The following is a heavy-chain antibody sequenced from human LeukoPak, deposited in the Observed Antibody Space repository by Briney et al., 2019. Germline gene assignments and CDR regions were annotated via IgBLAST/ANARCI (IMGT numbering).Heavy chain of an antibody. J-gene: IGHJ4*02. CDR1: GFTFNNAW. CDR3: TTRVVATNDY. Sequence: GGSLRLSCAASGFTFNNAWMNWVRQAPGKGLEWVGRIKTKTEGVTTDYPAPVKGRFTISRDDSKTTLYLQMNSLKTEDTAVYYCTTRVVATNDYWGRGTLVTVSS. V-gene: IGHV3-15*01. CDR2: IKTKTEGVTT. D-gene: IGHD5-12*01.